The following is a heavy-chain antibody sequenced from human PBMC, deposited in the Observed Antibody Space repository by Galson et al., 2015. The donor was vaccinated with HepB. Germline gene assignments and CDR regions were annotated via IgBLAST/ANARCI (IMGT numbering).Heavy chain of an antibody. CDR3: ARDLSSRRQWGLTVAGYFDY. J-gene: IGHJ4*02. D-gene: IGHD6-19*01. CDR1: GFTFSSYA. CDR2: ISSNGGST. V-gene: IGHV3-64D*06. Sequence: SLRLSCAASGFTFSSYAMHWVRQAPGKGLEYVSAISSNGGSTYYADSVKGRFTISRDNSKNTLYLQMSSLRAEDTAVYYCARDLSSRRQWGLTVAGYFDYWGQGTLVTVSS.